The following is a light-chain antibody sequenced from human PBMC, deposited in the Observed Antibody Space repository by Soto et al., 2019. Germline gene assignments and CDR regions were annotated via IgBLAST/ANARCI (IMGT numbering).Light chain of an antibody. CDR3: AAWDDSLSDVV. CDR2: RNN. Sequence: QLVLTQPPSASGTPGQRVTISCSGSSSNIGSNYVYWYQQLPGTAPKLLIYRNNQRPSGVPDRFSGSKSGTSASLAISWLRSEDEADYYCAAWDDSLSDVVFGGGTKLTVL. V-gene: IGLV1-47*01. J-gene: IGLJ2*01. CDR1: SSNIGSNY.